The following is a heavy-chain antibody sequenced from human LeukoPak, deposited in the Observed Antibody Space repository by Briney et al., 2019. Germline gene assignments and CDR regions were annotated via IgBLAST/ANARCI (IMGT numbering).Heavy chain of an antibody. CDR3: ARDACSSTSCYVDY. Sequence: GGSLRLSCATSGFTFSNYAMNWVRQAPGKGLEWVAVLSSDGSNEYYADSVKGRFTISRDNSKNTLYLQMNSLRAEDTAVYYCARDACSSTSCYVDYWGQGTLVTVSS. D-gene: IGHD2-2*01. J-gene: IGHJ4*02. CDR2: LSSDGSNE. V-gene: IGHV3-30-3*01. CDR1: GFTFSNYA.